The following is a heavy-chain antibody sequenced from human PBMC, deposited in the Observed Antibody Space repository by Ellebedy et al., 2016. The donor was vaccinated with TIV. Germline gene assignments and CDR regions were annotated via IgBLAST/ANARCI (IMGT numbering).Heavy chain of an antibody. CDR1: GYTFTGYY. J-gene: IGHJ6*03. Sequence: ASVKVSCXASGYTFTGYYMHWVRQAPGQGLEWMGWINPNSGGTNYAQKFQGRVTMTRDTSISTAYMELSRLRSDNTAVYYCARGGYCTNGVCYPHYYYYYMDVWGKGTTVTVSS. CDR2: INPNSGGT. V-gene: IGHV1-2*02. D-gene: IGHD2-8*01. CDR3: ARGGYCTNGVCYPHYYYYYMDV.